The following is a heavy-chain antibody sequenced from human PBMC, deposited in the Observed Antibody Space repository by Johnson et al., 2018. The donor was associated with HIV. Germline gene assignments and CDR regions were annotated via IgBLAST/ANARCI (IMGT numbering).Heavy chain of an antibody. V-gene: IGHV3-9*01. D-gene: IGHD1-26*01. J-gene: IGHJ3*02. CDR2: ISWNSGSI. CDR3: AKEVGATPYAAFDI. CDR1: GFTFTTYA. Sequence: VQLVESGGGLVKPGGSLRLSCAASGFTFTTYALHWVRQAPGKGLEWVSGISWNSGSIGYADSVKGRFTISRDNAKNSLYRQMNSLRAEDTALYYCAKEVGATPYAAFDIWGQGAMVTVSS.